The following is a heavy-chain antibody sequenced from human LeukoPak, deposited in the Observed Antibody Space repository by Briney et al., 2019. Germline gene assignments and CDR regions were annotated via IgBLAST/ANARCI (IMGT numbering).Heavy chain of an antibody. Sequence: PSETLSLTCTVSGGSIGSSSYYWGWIRQPPGKGLEWIGSIYYSGSTYYNPSLKSRVTISVDTSKNQFSLKLSSVTAADTAVYYCARRWTVSRRGDYFDYWGQGTLVTVSS. J-gene: IGHJ4*02. CDR1: GGSIGSSSYY. D-gene: IGHD1-14*01. CDR2: IYYSGST. CDR3: ARRWTVSRRGDYFDY. V-gene: IGHV4-39*01.